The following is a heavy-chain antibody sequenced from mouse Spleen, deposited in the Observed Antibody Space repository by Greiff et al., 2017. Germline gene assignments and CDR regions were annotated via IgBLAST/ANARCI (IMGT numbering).Heavy chain of an antibody. CDR2: ISSGGST. D-gene: IGHD4-1*01. Sequence: EVQGVESGGGLVKPGGSLKLSCAASGFTFSSYAMSWVRQTPEKRLEWVASISSGGSTYYPDSVKGRFTISRDNARNILYLQMSSLRSEDTAMYYCARGGTGTGFAYWGQGTLVTVSA. CDR1: GFTFSSYA. V-gene: IGHV5-6-5*01. J-gene: IGHJ3*01. CDR3: ARGGTGTGFAY.